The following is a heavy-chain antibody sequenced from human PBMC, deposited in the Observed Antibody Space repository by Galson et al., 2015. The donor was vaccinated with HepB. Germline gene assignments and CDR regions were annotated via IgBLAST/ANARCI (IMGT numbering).Heavy chain of an antibody. CDR1: GFTFSSYA. J-gene: IGHJ4*02. V-gene: IGHV3-23*01. D-gene: IGHD2-2*01. CDR3: AKNVQYRGAFEY. Sequence: SLRLSCAASGFTFSSYAMSWVRQAPGKGLEWVSTISDSGGSTYFADPVKGRFTISRDNSKNTLYLRMNSLRAEDTAVYHCAKNVQYRGAFEYWGQGTLVTVSS. CDR2: ISDSGGST.